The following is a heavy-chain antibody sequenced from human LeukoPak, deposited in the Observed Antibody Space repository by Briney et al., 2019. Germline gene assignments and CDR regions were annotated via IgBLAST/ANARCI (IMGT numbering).Heavy chain of an antibody. CDR3: ARDRTYYYGSGSYY. J-gene: IGHJ4*02. CDR2: ISAYNGNT. Sequence: ASVKVSCKASGYTFTSYGISWVRQAPGQGLEWMGWISAYNGNTNYAQKLQGRVTMTTDNSTSTAYMELRSLRSDDTAVYYCARDRTYYYGSGSYYWGQGTLVTVSS. CDR1: GYTFTSYG. V-gene: IGHV1-18*01. D-gene: IGHD3-10*01.